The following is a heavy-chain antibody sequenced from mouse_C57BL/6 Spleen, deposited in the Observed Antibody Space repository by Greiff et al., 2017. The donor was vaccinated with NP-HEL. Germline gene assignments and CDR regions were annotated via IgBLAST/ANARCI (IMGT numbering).Heavy chain of an antibody. V-gene: IGHV1-55*01. Sequence: QVQLQQPGAELVKPGASVKMSCKASGYTFTSYWITWVKQRPGQGLEWIGDIYPGSGSTNYNEKFKSKAKLTVDTSSSTAYMQLSSLTSEDSAVYYCARSDYYGSSPWYFDVWGTGATVTVSS. D-gene: IGHD1-1*01. CDR1: GYTFTSYW. CDR2: IYPGSGST. CDR3: ARSDYYGSSPWYFDV. J-gene: IGHJ1*03.